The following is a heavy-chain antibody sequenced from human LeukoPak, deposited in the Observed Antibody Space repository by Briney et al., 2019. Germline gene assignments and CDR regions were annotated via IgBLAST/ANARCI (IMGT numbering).Heavy chain of an antibody. V-gene: IGHV3-7*01. D-gene: IGHD3-22*01. CDR2: IKQDGSEK. J-gene: IGHJ5*02. CDR3: ARSPKAGYDSSGYSWSVNWFDP. Sequence: GGSLRLSCAASGFTFSSYWMSWVRQALGKGLEWVANIKQDGSEKYYVDSVKGRFTISRDNAKNSLYLQMNSLRAEDTAVYYCARSPKAGYDSSGYSWSVNWFDPRGQGTLVTVSS. CDR1: GFTFSSYW.